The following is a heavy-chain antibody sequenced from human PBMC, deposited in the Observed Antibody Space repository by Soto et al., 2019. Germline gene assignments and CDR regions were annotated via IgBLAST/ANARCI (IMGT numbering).Heavy chain of an antibody. D-gene: IGHD6-19*01. J-gene: IGHJ4*02. CDR2: ISGIGGST. CDR3: VGRTAYSSGWYEDFDY. CDR1: GFTFSSYA. V-gene: IGHV3-23*01. Sequence: EVQLLESGGGLVQPGGSLRLSCAASGFTFSSYAMSWVRQAPGKGLEWVSAISGIGGSTYYADSVTGRFTISRDNTKNTLYLQMNSLRAEDTAVYYCVGRTAYSSGWYEDFDYWGQGTLVTVSS.